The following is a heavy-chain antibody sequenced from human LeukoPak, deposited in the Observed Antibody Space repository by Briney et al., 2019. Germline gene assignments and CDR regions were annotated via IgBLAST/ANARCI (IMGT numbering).Heavy chain of an antibody. CDR2: INTDGSTT. CDR1: GFIFSSYW. D-gene: IGHD6-13*01. J-gene: IGHJ4*02. CDR3: ARDLSESVAGTGFDY. Sequence: GGSLRLSCAASGFIFSSYWMHWVRQAPGRGLVWVSRINTDGSTTNYADSVKGRFTISRDNAKNTLYLQMDSLRAEDTAVYYCARDLSESVAGTGFDYWGQGTLVTVSS. V-gene: IGHV3-74*01.